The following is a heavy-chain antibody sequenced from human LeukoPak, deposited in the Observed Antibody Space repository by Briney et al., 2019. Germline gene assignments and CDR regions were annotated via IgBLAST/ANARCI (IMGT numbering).Heavy chain of an antibody. CDR2: IYTSGST. D-gene: IGHD3-22*01. CDR1: GGSISSYY. V-gene: IGHV4-4*09. CDR3: ARQGSSYDSSGYIAFDI. J-gene: IGHJ3*02. Sequence: SETLSLTCTVSGGSISSYYWSWIRQPPGKGLEWIGYIYTSGSTNYNPSLKSRVTISVDTSKNQFSLKPSSVTAADTAVCYCARQGSSYDSSGYIAFDIWGQGTMVTVSS.